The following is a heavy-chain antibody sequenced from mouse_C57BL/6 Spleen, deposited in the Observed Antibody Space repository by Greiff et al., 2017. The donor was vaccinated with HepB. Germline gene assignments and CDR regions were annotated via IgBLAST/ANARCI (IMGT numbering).Heavy chain of an antibody. D-gene: IGHD1-1*02. V-gene: IGHV1-74*01. CDR2: IHPTDSDT. Sequence: VQLQQPGAELVKPGASVKVSCTASGYTFTSYWMHWVKQRPDQGLEWIGRIHPTDSDTNYNQKFKGKATLTEDTSSSTAYLQLSSLTSEDSAVYYCAMGHCYGGGQVWFGDWGQGTLVTVAA. CDR1: GYTFTSYW. CDR3: AMGHCYGGGQVWFGD. J-gene: IGHJ3*01.